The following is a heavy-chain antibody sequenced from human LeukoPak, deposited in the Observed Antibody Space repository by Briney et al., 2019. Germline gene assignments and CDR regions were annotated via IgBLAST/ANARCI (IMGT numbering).Heavy chain of an antibody. D-gene: IGHD2-21*02. CDR3: AKDQRFTA. J-gene: IGHJ4*02. Sequence: GGTLRLSCAASGFTFSSYSMNWVRQTPGKGLEWVSVISAGGDSLYYADSVKGRFTISRDNSKNTVYLQMNSLRAEDTAVYYCAKDQRFTAGGQGTLVTVSS. CDR1: GFTFSSYS. V-gene: IGHV3-23*01. CDR2: ISAGGDSL.